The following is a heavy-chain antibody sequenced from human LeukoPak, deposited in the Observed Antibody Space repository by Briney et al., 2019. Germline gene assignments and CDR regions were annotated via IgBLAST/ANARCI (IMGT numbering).Heavy chain of an antibody. V-gene: IGHV1-2*02. CDR1: GYTFTGYY. CDR3: ARGGSYDYVWGSFRYTNY. CDR2: INPNSGGT. J-gene: IGHJ4*02. Sequence: GASVKVSCKASGYTFTGYYMHWVRQAPGQGLEWMGWINPNSGGTNYAQKFQGRVTMTRDTSISTAYMELSRLGSDDTAVYYCARGGSYDYVWGSFRYTNYWGQGTLVIVSS. D-gene: IGHD3-16*02.